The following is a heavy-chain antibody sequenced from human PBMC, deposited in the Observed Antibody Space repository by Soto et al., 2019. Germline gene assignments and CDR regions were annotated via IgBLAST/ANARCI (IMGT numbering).Heavy chain of an antibody. CDR1: GFTFSSYG. D-gene: IGHD4-17*01. V-gene: IGHV3-33*01. CDR2: IWYDGSNK. Sequence: QVQLVESGGGVVQPGRSLRLSCAASGFTFSSYGMHWVRQARGKGLEWVAVIWYDGSNKYYADSVKGRFTISRDNSKNTLYLQMNSLRAEDTAVYYCATWTTVTSYWGQGTLVTVSS. J-gene: IGHJ4*02. CDR3: ATWTTVTSY.